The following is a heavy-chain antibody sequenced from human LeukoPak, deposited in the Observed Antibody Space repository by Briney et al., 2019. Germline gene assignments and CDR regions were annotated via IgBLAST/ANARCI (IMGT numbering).Heavy chain of an antibody. D-gene: IGHD4-17*01. CDR1: GFTFSIYS. CDR2: IDSTSRTV. V-gene: IGHV3-48*04. Sequence: GGSLRLSCAASGFTFSIYSMNWVRQAPGKGLEWISFIDSTSRTVFYADSVKGRFTISRDNAKNSLYLQMNSLRAEDTAVYYCAREDLDYGDPVDWGQGTLVTVSS. CDR3: AREDLDYGDPVD. J-gene: IGHJ4*02.